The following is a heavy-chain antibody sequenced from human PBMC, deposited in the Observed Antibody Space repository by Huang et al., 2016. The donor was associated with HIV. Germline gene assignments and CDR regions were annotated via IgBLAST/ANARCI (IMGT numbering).Heavy chain of an antibody. Sequence: QVQLVQSGAEVKKHGASVKVSCKASGYIFTDYYINWRRQAPGQGLEWLGWINPNSGGTNYAQKVQGRGTMTRDTSISTVYMEVSGLTSDDTAIYYCARDNRVVSPLDYWGQGTLVIVSS. CDR3: ARDNRVVSPLDY. V-gene: IGHV1-2*02. D-gene: IGHD2-15*01. CDR1: GYIFTDYY. CDR2: INPNSGGT. J-gene: IGHJ4*02.